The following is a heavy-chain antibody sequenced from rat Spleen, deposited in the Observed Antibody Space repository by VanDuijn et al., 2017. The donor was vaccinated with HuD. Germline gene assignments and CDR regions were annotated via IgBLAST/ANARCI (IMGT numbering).Heavy chain of an antibody. Sequence: EVQLVESGGGLVQPGRSLKLSCAASGFTFSNYGMAWVRQAPKKGLEWVASITNTGGSTYYPDSVKGRFTISRDNAKSTLYLQMNSLRSEDTATYYCTREQPYYYVMDAWGQGASVTVSS. J-gene: IGHJ4*01. CDR3: TREQPYYYVMDA. V-gene: IGHV5-19*01. CDR1: GFTFSNYG. D-gene: IGHD1-2*01. CDR2: ITNTGGST.